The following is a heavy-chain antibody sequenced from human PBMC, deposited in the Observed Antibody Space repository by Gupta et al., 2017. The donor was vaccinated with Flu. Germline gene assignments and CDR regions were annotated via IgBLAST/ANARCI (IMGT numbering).Heavy chain of an antibody. V-gene: IGHV3-7*01. CDR2: MNLDGSAI. D-gene: IGHD3-16*01. Sequence: EVQLVESGGDLVQPGGSLRPSCAASGFTFSSYWMSWVRQAPGKGLEWVANMNLDGSAIYYAGSVKGRFTISRDNAKNSLYLQMSGLRADDTGVYYCAREGEFDCWGQGTLVTVSS. J-gene: IGHJ4*02. CDR1: GFTFSSYW. CDR3: AREGEFDC.